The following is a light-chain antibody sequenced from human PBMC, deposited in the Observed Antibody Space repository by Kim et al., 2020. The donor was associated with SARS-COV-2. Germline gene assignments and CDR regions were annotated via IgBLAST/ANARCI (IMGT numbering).Light chain of an antibody. CDR2: GKN. J-gene: IGLJ2*01. CDR3: NSRGSNDNVL. CDR1: SLRSYY. V-gene: IGLV3-19*01. Sequence: VALGQTVRITCQGDSLRSYYATWYQQKPGQAPRVVIYGKNNRPSGIPARFSGSSSGDTASLTITGTQAGDEADYYCNSRGSNDNVLFGGGTKLTVL.